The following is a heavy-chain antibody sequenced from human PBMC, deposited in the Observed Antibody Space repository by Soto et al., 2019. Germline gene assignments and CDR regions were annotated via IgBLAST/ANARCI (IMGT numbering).Heavy chain of an antibody. D-gene: IGHD2-2*01. V-gene: IGHV3-23*01. CDR3: ERKVLGTTSRPDWWYFDL. Sequence: EVQLLESGGGLVQPGGSLRLSCVGSGITFINYAMNWVRQTPGKGLEWVSTISGGGDRTFDADTVKGRFTISRDNSKNMVTLQMNSLRADDTAVYHCERKVLGTTSRPDWWYFDLWGRGTLVTVSS. CDR1: GITFINYA. CDR2: ISGGGDRT. J-gene: IGHJ2*01.